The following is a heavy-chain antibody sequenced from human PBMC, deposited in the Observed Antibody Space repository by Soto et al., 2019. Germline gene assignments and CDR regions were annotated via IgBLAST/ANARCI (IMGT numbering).Heavy chain of an antibody. CDR1: GGSISSTSYY. D-gene: IGHD6-19*01. CDR2: IYYSAST. CDR3: ARHTSYTSGWCDY. V-gene: IGHV4-39*01. J-gene: IGHJ4*02. Sequence: PSETLSLTCTVSGGSISSTSYYWGWLRQPPGKGLEWIGIIYYSASTYYNPSLKSRVTISVDTSKNQFSLKLSSVAAADTAVYYCARHTSYTSGWCDYWGRGTLVTVSS.